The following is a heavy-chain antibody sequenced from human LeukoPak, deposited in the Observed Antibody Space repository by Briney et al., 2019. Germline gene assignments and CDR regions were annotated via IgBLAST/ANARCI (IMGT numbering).Heavy chain of an antibody. CDR3: ATDIRRYGEGALSI. Sequence: GGSLRLSCTPSGFTLRDYVIHWVRQAPGKGLEWVAVTWYDGGIEYYADSVKGRFTISRDNSKNMLDLQMNSLRASDTALYYCATDIRRYGEGALSIWGQGTLVTVSS. D-gene: IGHD3-10*01. CDR1: GFTLRDYV. CDR2: TWYDGGIE. V-gene: IGHV3-33*01. J-gene: IGHJ3*02.